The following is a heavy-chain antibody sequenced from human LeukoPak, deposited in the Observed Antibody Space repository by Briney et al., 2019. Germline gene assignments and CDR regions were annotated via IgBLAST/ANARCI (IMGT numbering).Heavy chain of an antibody. Sequence: SETLSLTCTVSGGSISSYYWSWIRQPPGKGLEWIGYIYYSGSTNYNPSLKSRVTISVDTSKNQFSLKLSSVTAADTAVYYCARDRECSGGSCYLYWYFDLWGRGTLVTVSS. CDR1: GGSISSYY. CDR3: ARDRECSGGSCYLYWYFDL. J-gene: IGHJ2*01. D-gene: IGHD2-15*01. CDR2: IYYSGST. V-gene: IGHV4-59*01.